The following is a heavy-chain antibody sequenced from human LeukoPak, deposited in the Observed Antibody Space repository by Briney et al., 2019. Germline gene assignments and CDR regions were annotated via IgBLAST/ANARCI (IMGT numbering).Heavy chain of an antibody. D-gene: IGHD5-24*01. CDR2: INPNSGGT. CDR1: GYTFTGYY. J-gene: IGHJ1*01. V-gene: IGHV1-2*06. Sequence: ASVKVSCKASGYTFTGYYMHWVRQAPGQGLEWMGRINPNSGGTNYAQKFQGRVTMTRDTSISTAYMELSRLRSDDTAVYYCARVLCRDGYNPQYFQHWGQGTLVTVSS. CDR3: ARVLCRDGYNPQYFQH.